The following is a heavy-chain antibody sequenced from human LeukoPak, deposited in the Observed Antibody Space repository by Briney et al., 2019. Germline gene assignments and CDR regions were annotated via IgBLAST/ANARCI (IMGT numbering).Heavy chain of an antibody. CDR1: GGSISSSSYY. Sequence: SETLSLTCTVSGGSISSSSYYWGWIRQPPGKGLEWIGSIYYSGSTYYNPSLKSRVTISVDTSKNQFSLKLSSVTAADTAVYYCASLPGEDYFGYWGQGTLVTVSS. CDR2: IYYSGST. J-gene: IGHJ4*02. CDR3: ASLPGEDYFGY. V-gene: IGHV4-39*07.